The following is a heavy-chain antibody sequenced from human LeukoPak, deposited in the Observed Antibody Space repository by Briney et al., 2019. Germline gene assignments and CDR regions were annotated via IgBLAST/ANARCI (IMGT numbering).Heavy chain of an antibody. CDR3: ARDRELYYYYYGMDV. D-gene: IGHD1-1*01. J-gene: IGHJ6*02. CDR2: MNPNSGNT. V-gene: IGHV1-8*01. Sequence: GASVRVSCKASGYTFTSYDINWVRQATGQGLEWMGWMNPNSGNTGYPQKFQGRVTMTRNTSISTAYLELSSLRSEDTAVYYCARDRELYYYYYGMDVWGQGTTVTVSS. CDR1: GYTFTSYD.